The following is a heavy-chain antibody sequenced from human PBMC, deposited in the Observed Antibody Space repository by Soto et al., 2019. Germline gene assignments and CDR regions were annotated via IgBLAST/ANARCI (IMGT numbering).Heavy chain of an antibody. CDR1: GASINSYG. CDR2: LYSSGNT. V-gene: IGHV4-4*07. D-gene: IGHD6-19*01. J-gene: IGHJ4*02. CDR3: ARGTYSSGSYVLDS. Sequence: SETLSLTCTVSGASINSYGWSWIRQPAGKGLEWIGRLYSSGNTDYNPSFKSRLTMSADVSQNHFSLKLFSVTAADTAVYFCARGTYSSGSYVLDSWGKGILVTVSS.